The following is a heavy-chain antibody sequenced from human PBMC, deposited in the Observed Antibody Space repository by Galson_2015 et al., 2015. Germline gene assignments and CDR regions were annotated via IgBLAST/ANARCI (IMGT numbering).Heavy chain of an antibody. CDR1: GGSFNGYY. CDR3: ARGRIVLVPVSGLTLNCSFGA. D-gene: IGHD2-2*01. J-gene: IGHJ5*02. CDR2: IYHTGVT. V-gene: IGHV4-34*01. Sequence: ETLSLTCRVYGGSFNGYYWTWIRQPPGKGLEWIGEIYHTGVTDYNPPLKSRVTISVDTSKNQFSLKLRSVTAADTSVYYCARGRIVLVPVSGLTLNCSFGAWGRGTLVTVSS.